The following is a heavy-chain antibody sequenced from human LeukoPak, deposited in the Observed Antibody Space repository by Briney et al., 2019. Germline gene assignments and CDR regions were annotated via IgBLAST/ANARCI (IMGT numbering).Heavy chain of an antibody. CDR1: GFPFSSYA. CDR2: ISGSGGST. D-gene: IGHD6-6*01. Sequence: PGGSLRLSCPASGFPFSSYAMSWVRRAQGKGREGVSAISGSGGSTYYADSVKGRFTISRDNSKNTLYLQMNSLRAEDTAVYYCAKDVLPPQSPFDYWGQGTLVTVSS. CDR3: AKDVLPPQSPFDY. V-gene: IGHV3-23*01. J-gene: IGHJ4*02.